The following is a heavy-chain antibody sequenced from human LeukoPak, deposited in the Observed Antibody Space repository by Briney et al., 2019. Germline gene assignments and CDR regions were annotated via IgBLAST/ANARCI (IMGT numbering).Heavy chain of an antibody. CDR2: IDPSDSYT. CDR3: ARQVAAPLDY. J-gene: IGHJ4*02. D-gene: IGHD2-15*01. Sequence: GESLKISCKGSGYSFTSYWISWVRQMPGKGLEWMGRIDPSDSYTNYSPSFQGRVTISADKSISTAYLQWSSLKASDTAMYYCARQVAAPLDYWGQGTLVTVSS. V-gene: IGHV5-10-1*01. CDR1: GYSFTSYW.